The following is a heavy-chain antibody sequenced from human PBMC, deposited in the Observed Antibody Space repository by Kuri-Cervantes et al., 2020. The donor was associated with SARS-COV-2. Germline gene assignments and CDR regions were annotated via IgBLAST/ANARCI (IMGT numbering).Heavy chain of an antibody. CDR3: ARDQGLYSSSSHPEGYYYGMDV. J-gene: IGHJ6*02. D-gene: IGHD6-6*01. CDR1: GFTLSSYA. CDR2: ISYDGSNK. V-gene: IGHV3-30-3*01. Sequence: GGSLRLSCAASGFTLSSYAMHWIRQAPGKGLEWVAVISYDGSNKYYADSVKGRFTISRDNSKNTLYLQMNSLRAEDTAVYHCARDQGLYSSSSHPEGYYYGMDVWGQGTTVTVSS.